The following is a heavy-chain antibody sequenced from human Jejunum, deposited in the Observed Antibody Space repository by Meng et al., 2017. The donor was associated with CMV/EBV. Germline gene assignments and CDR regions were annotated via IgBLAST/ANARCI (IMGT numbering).Heavy chain of an antibody. CDR2: IRHDGGT. V-gene: IGHV3-23*01. CDR1: GFTFSNYA. J-gene: IGHJ4*02. D-gene: IGHD4-11*01. CDR3: AKATDFDY. Sequence: LRLSCAASGFTFSNYALNWVRQAPGKGLEWVSGIRHDGGTFYAASVKGRFTISRDNSKNTLYLQMNSLRAEDTAVYYCAKATDFDYWGQGTLVTVSS.